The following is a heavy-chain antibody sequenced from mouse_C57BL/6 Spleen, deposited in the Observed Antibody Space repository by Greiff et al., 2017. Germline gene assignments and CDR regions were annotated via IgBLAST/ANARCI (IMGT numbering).Heavy chain of an antibody. CDR3: ARSPITTVGYAMDY. D-gene: IGHD1-1*01. J-gene: IGHJ4*01. V-gene: IGHV1-72*01. Sequence: QVQLQQPGAELVKPGASVKLSCKASGYTFTSYWMHWVKQRPGRGLEWIGRIDPNSGGTKYNEKFKSKATLTVDKPSSTAYMQLSSLASEDSAVYYCARSPITTVGYAMDYWGQGTSVTVSS. CDR1: GYTFTSYW. CDR2: IDPNSGGT.